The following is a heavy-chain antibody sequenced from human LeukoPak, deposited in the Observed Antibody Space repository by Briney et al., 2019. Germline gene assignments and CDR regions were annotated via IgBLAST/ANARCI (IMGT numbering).Heavy chain of an antibody. V-gene: IGHV3-21*01. D-gene: IGHD2-2*01. J-gene: IGHJ5*02. CDR3: ARADCSSSTCYLRRSWFDP. CDR1: GFTLSNYD. CDR2: ISTSSRYI. Sequence: GLSLRLSCAASGFTLSNYDMNWVRQAPGKGLEWVSSISTSSRYIHYKDSVRDRFTNSRDDAKNSLYLEMNSLRAEDTAVYYWARADCSSSTCYLRRSWFDPWGQGTLVTVSS.